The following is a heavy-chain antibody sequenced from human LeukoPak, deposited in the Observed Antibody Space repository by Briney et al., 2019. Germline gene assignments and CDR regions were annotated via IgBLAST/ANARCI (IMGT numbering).Heavy chain of an antibody. D-gene: IGHD2-15*01. V-gene: IGHV1-2*02. J-gene: IGHJ3*02. CDR3: ARVRSQVVFARGAFDI. Sequence: ASVKVSCKASGYTFTGYYMHWVRQAPGQGLEWMGWINPNSGGTNYAQKFQGRVTMTRDTSISTAYMELSRLRSDDTAVYYCARVRSQVVFARGAFDIWGQGTMVTVSS. CDR2: INPNSGGT. CDR1: GYTFTGYY.